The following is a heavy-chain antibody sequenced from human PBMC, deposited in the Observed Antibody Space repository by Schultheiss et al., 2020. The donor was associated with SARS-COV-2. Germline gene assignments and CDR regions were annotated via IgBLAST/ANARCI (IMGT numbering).Heavy chain of an antibody. CDR1: GGSISSSNW. J-gene: IGHJ6*02. V-gene: IGHV4-4*02. D-gene: IGHD2-15*01. CDR2: IYHSGST. CDR3: ARYWGYCSGGSCYSNGDYYYGMDV. Sequence: SETLSLTCAVSGGSISSSNWWSWVRQPPGKGLEWIGEIYHSGSTNYNPSLKSRVTISVDKSKNQFSLKLSSVTAADTAVYYCARYWGYCSGGSCYSNGDYYYGMDVWGQGTTVTVSS.